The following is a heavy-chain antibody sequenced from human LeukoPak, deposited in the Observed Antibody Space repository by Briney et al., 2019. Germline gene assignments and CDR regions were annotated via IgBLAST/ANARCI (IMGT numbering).Heavy chain of an antibody. CDR2: IYYSGST. V-gene: IGHV4-59*01. CDR3: ARGGEYYDSSGYFHYYFDY. J-gene: IGHJ4*02. D-gene: IGHD3-22*01. Sequence: SETLSLTCTVSGGSISNYYWSWIRQPPGKGLEWIGYIYYSGSTNYNPSLKSRVTISVDTSKNQFSLKLSSVTAADTAVYYCARGGEYYDSSGYFHYYFDYWGQGTLVTVSS. CDR1: GGSISNYY.